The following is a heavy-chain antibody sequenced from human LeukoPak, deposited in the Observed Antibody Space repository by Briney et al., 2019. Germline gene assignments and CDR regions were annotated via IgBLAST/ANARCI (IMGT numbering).Heavy chain of an antibody. D-gene: IGHD4-17*01. V-gene: IGHV3-49*04. CDR2: IRRKAYGRTT. J-gene: IGHJ4*02. Sequence: GGSLRLSWTAVGFTLGDYAMSWGRQAPGKGLEWGGFIRRKAYGRTTEYAAAVKDRFTISINDSKSIPYLQMNSLKTEDTAVYYCTRRYGDYNDFWGQGTLVTVSS. CDR1: GFTLGDYA. CDR3: TRRYGDYNDF.